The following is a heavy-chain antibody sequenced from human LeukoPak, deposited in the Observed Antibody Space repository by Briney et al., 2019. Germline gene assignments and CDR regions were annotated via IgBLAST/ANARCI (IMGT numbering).Heavy chain of an antibody. CDR2: IKSKTEGGTT. V-gene: IGHV3-15*01. Sequence: GSLRLSSAASGFTFSNAWMSWVRQAPGKGLEWVGRIKSKTEGGTTDYAAPVKGRFTISRDDSKNTLYLQMNSLKIGDTAVYYCTTYNYYYYYMDVWGKGTTVTVSS. CDR1: GFTFSNAW. J-gene: IGHJ6*03. CDR3: TTYNYYYYYMDV.